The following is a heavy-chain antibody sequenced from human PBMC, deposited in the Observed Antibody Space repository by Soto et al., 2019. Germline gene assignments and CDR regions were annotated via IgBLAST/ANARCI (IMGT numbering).Heavy chain of an antibody. D-gene: IGHD4-17*01. CDR2: ISGYNGNT. CDR3: ASGAGQVRDFGGTFDY. J-gene: IGHJ4*02. V-gene: IGHV1-18*04. Sequence: ASVKVSCKASGYTFSSHGVSWVRQAPGQGLEWMGWISGYNGNTNYAQKLQGRVTMTTDTSTNTAYMELRSLRSDDTAVYYCASGAGQVRDFGGTFDYWGQGTLVTV. CDR1: GYTFSSHG.